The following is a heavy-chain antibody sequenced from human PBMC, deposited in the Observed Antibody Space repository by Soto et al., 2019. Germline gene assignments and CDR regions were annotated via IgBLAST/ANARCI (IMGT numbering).Heavy chain of an antibody. D-gene: IGHD3-16*02. V-gene: IGHV1-18*04. CDR3: ARVDDYVWGSFRP. J-gene: IGHJ4*02. CDR2: ISPYNGKT. Sequence: QVQLVQSGAEVKEPGASVRVSCKASGYTFTTHGISWVRQAPGQGLEWMGWISPYNGKTTYAQKVQGRVTMTTDTSTSTAYMELRGLRSDDTAVYYCARVDDYVWGSFRPWGKGTQVTVSS. CDR1: GYTFTTHG.